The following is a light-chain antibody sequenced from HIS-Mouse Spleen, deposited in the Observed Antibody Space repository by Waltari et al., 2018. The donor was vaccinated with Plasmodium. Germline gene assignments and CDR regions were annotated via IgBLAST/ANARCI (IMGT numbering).Light chain of an antibody. CDR3: CSYAGSSTWV. CDR1: SSDVGSYNL. Sequence: QSALTQPASVSGSPGQSITISCTGTSSDVGSYNLVSWYQQHPGKAPKLMIYEGSKRPSGVSNRFSGSKSCNTASLTISRLQADDEADYYCCSYAGSSTWVFGGGTKLTVL. V-gene: IGLV2-23*01. J-gene: IGLJ3*02. CDR2: EGS.